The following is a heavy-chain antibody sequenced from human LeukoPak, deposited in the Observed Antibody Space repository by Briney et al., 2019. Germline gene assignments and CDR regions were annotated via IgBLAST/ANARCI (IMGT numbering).Heavy chain of an antibody. CDR1: GGSLSGFY. D-gene: IGHD4-17*01. Sequence: PSETLSLTCGVSGGSLSGFYWSWIRQPPGKGLEWIGEVNHSGSTNYNPSLKSRVTISVDTSKKQFSLEVRSVTAADTAVYYCARRGRYGDYQGWFDPWGQGTLVTVSS. CDR2: VNHSGST. J-gene: IGHJ5*02. CDR3: ARRGRYGDYQGWFDP. V-gene: IGHV4-34*01.